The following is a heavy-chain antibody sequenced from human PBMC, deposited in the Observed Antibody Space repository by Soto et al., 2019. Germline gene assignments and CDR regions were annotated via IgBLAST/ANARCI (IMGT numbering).Heavy chain of an antibody. V-gene: IGHV1-18*04. J-gene: IGHJ4*02. D-gene: IGHD3-22*01. CDR2: INPYNGNT. CDR3: ARVPTDTSGYYKYYFDY. CDR1: GYTFTGYY. Sequence: RASVKVSCKASGYTFTGYYMHWVRQAPGQGLEWMGWINPYNGNTNYAQKVQGRVTMTTDASTSTAYMELRSLRSDDTAVYYCARVPTDTSGYYKYYFDYWGQGTLVTVSS.